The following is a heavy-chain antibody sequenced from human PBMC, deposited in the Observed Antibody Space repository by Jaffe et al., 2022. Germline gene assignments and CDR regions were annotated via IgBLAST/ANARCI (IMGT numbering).Heavy chain of an antibody. D-gene: IGHD2-15*01. Sequence: EVQLLESGGGLVQPGGSLRLSCAASGFTFSSYAMSWVRQAPGKGLEWVSAISGSGGSTYYADSVKGRFTISRDNSKNTLYLQMNSLRAEDTAVYYCAKVLGYCSGGSCLPRGAFDIWGQGTMVTVSS. CDR3: AKVLGYCSGGSCLPRGAFDI. J-gene: IGHJ3*02. CDR2: ISGSGGST. CDR1: GFTFSSYA. V-gene: IGHV3-23*01.